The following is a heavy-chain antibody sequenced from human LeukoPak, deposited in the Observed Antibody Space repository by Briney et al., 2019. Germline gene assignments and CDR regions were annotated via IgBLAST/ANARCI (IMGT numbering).Heavy chain of an antibody. Sequence: GGSLRLSCAASGFTFSSYSMNWVRQAPGKGLEWVSYISSSSSTIYYADSVKGRFTISRDNAKNSLYLQMNSLRDEDTAVYYCARDTPLYGDRYYFDYWGQGTLVTVSS. CDR1: GFTFSSYS. V-gene: IGHV3-48*02. CDR2: ISSSSSTI. J-gene: IGHJ4*02. CDR3: ARDTPLYGDRYYFDY. D-gene: IGHD4-17*01.